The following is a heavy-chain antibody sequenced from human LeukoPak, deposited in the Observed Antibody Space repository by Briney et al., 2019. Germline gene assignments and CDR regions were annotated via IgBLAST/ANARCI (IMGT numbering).Heavy chain of an antibody. CDR2: IIPIFGTA. J-gene: IGHJ4*02. CDR1: GGTFSSYA. D-gene: IGHD3-22*01. V-gene: IGHV1-69*13. CDR3: AKMGASSGYSPIDY. Sequence: ASVNVSCKASGGTFSSYAISWVRQAPGQGRDWMGGIIPIFGTANYAKKSQGRVTITEDESTSTAYMELRSLRSDDTAVYYCAKMGASSGYSPIDYWGQGTLVTVSA.